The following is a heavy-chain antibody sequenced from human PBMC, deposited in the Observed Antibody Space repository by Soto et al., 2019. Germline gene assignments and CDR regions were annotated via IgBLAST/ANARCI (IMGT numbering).Heavy chain of an antibody. D-gene: IGHD5-18*01. Sequence: GGSLRLSCAASGFSFRSYRMNWVRQAPGKGLEWVSSISDISSYTYYADSMKGRFTISRDNAENALYLDMNSLRAEDTAVYYCARRGDTAMFPYWYFDLWGRGTLVTVSS. CDR1: GFSFRSYR. CDR3: ARRGDTAMFPYWYFDL. CDR2: ISDISSYT. J-gene: IGHJ2*01. V-gene: IGHV3-21*01.